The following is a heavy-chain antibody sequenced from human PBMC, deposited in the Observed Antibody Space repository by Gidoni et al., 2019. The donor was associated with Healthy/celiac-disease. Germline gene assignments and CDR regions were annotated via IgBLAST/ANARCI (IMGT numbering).Heavy chain of an antibody. D-gene: IGHD3-3*01. Sequence: QVQLQQWGAGLLKPSETLSLNCAVYGGSFSGYYWSWIRQPPGEGREWFGEINHSGSTNYTPSLKSRVTISGDTSTNQFSLTLSSLTAADTAVYYCARGGLDWDHWGQGTLVPVSS. CDR3: ARGGLDWDH. CDR2: INHSGST. V-gene: IGHV4-34*01. CDR1: GGSFSGYY. J-gene: IGHJ4*02.